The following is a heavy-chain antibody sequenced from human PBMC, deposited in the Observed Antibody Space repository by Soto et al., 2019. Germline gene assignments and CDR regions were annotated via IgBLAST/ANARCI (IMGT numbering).Heavy chain of an antibody. CDR2: IKDDTSEA. V-gene: IGHV3-7*03. D-gene: IGHD3-16*02. J-gene: IGHJ4*02. CDR1: GFKFSDYW. CDR3: ARDGLLFTGPYRPSRFDY. Sequence: DVQLVESGGGLVQPGRSLRLSCAASGFKFSDYWMSWVRQAPGKGLEWVGNIKDDTSEAHYADSVKGRFTITRDNIKNFLFLQMNGLRSDDTASYYCARDGLLFTGPYRPSRFDYWGLGTLVTVSS.